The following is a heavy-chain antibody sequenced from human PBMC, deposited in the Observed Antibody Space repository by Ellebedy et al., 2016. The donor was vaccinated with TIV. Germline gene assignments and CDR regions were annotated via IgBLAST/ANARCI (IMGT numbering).Heavy chain of an antibody. CDR3: ASLGYCSGGSCHPFDY. Sequence: SETLSLXCTVSGGSVSSGSYYWSWIRQPPGKGLEWIGYIYYSGSTYYNPSLKSRVTISVDTSKNQFSLKLSSVTAADTAVYYCASLGYCSGGSCHPFDYWGQGTLVTVSS. D-gene: IGHD2-15*01. CDR2: IYYSGST. V-gene: IGHV4-31*03. J-gene: IGHJ4*02. CDR1: GGSVSSGSYY.